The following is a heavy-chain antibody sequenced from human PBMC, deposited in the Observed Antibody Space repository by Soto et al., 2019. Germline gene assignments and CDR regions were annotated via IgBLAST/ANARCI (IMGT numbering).Heavy chain of an antibody. J-gene: IGHJ4*02. V-gene: IGHV4-39*01. Sequence: SETLSLTCTFSNDSIRSGTYYCAWIRQPPGRGLEWMGSLSYLGTTDYNPSLKSRVTISKDASKNQFSLKLTSVTAADTAVYYCATGRSDSGWYEEKFWGRGTLVSVSS. CDR1: NDSIRSGTYY. CDR3: ATGRSDSGWYEEKF. CDR2: LSYLGTT. D-gene: IGHD6-19*01.